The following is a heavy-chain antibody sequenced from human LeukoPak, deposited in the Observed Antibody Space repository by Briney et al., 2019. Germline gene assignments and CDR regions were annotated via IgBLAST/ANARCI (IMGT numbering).Heavy chain of an antibody. CDR1: GYTFTVYY. J-gene: IGHJ4*02. Sequence: ASVKVSCTASGYTFTVYYMHWVRQAPGQGLEWMGWINPNSDGTNYAQKFQGRVTMTRDTSISTAYMELSRLRSDATAVYYCARDRGSSWYEGFDYWGQGTLVTVSS. CDR2: INPNSDGT. CDR3: ARDRGSSWYEGFDY. D-gene: IGHD6-13*01. V-gene: IGHV1-2*02.